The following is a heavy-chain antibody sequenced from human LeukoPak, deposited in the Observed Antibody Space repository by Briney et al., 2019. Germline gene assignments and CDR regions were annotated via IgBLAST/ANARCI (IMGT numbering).Heavy chain of an antibody. CDR3: VKDGSIFDY. CDR2: ITGSGVST. V-gene: IGHV3-23*01. D-gene: IGHD5-12*01. CDR1: GFTFSNYG. J-gene: IGHJ4*02. Sequence: PGGSQRLSCAASGFTFSNYGMSWVRQAPGKGLEWVSAITGSGVSTYYADSVKGRFTISRDNSKNTLYLQMNSLRVEDTAVYYCVKDGSIFDYWGQGTLVTVSS.